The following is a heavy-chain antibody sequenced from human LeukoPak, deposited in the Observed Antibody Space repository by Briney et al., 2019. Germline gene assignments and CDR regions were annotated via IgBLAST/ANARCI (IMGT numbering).Heavy chain of an antibody. D-gene: IGHD6-13*01. J-gene: IGHJ4*02. CDR1: GFTFSSYA. V-gene: IGHV3-23*01. CDR3: ARAGGSEYSSSWYLVFDN. CDR2: ISGSGGST. Sequence: GGSLRLSCAASGFTFSSYAMSWVRQAPGKGLEWVSAISGSGGSTYYADSVKGRFTISRDNSKNTLYLQMNSLRAEDTAVYYCARAGGSEYSSSWYLVFDNWGQGTLVTVSS.